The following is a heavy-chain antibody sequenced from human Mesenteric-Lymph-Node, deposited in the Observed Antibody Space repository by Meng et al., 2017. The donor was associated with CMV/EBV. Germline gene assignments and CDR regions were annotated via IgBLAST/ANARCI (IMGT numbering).Heavy chain of an antibody. D-gene: IGHD3-10*01. CDR3: ARRGDSGSYYKWGH. Sequence: CAVYGGSFSGYYWSWIRQPPGKGLEWIGEITHSGSTKYNTSLQSRVTISIDTSQNQFSLKLSSVTAADTAVYYCARRGDSGSYYKWGHWGQGTLVTVSS. CDR2: ITHSGST. J-gene: IGHJ4*02. CDR1: GGSFSGYY. V-gene: IGHV4-34*01.